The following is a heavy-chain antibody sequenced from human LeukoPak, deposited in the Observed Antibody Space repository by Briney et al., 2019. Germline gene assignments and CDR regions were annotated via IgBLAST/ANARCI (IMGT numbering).Heavy chain of an antibody. CDR3: ARSKSSIAVPAV. Sequence: GASVKVSCKASGYTFTGYYMHWVRQAPGQGLEWMGRINPNSGGTNYAQKFQGRVTMTRDTSISTAYMELSRLRSDDTAVYYCARSKSSIAVPAVWGQGTLVTVSS. D-gene: IGHD6-19*01. CDR2: INPNSGGT. V-gene: IGHV1-2*06. CDR1: GYTFTGYY. J-gene: IGHJ4*02.